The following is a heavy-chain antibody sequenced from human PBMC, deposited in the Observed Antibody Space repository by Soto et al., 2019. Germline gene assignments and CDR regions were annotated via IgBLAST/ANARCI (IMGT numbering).Heavy chain of an antibody. V-gene: IGHV4-59*01. J-gene: IGHJ6*02. CDR2: IYYSGST. D-gene: IGHD3-3*01. CDR3: ARDQYYYFWSGYSSFPSYYGIDV. CDR1: GGSISSYY. Sequence: SETLSLTCTVSGGSISSYYWSWIRQPPGKGLEWIGYIYYSGSTNYNPSLKSRVTISVDTSKNQFSLKLSSVTAADTAVYYCARDQYYYFWSGYSSFPSYYGIDVWGQGTTVTVSS.